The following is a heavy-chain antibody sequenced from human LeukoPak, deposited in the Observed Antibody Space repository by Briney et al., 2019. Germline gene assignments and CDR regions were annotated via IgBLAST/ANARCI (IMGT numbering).Heavy chain of an antibody. V-gene: IGHV3-33*01. J-gene: IGHJ4*02. CDR2: IWYDGSNK. CDR1: GFTFSSYG. D-gene: IGHD5-12*01. CDR3: ARDSSGYSGYGDY. Sequence: GGSLRLSCAASGFTFSSYGMHWVRQAPGKGLEWVAVIWYDGSNKYYADSVKGRFTISRDNSKNTLYLQMNSLRAEDTAVYYCARDSSGYSGYGDYWGQGTLVIVSS.